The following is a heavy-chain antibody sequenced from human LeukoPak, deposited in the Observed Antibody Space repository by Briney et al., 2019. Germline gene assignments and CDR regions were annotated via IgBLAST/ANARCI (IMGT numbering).Heavy chain of an antibody. Sequence: PSETLSLTCTVSGGSISRSTYYWGWIRQPPGKGLEWIANIYYTGTTLYNPSLRSRVTISVDTSENQFSLKLSSVTAADTAVYYCARVGNYYFDLWGRGTLVTVSS. CDR3: ARVGNYYFDL. D-gene: IGHD1-1*01. V-gene: IGHV4-39*07. CDR2: IYYTGTT. J-gene: IGHJ2*01. CDR1: GGSISRSTYY.